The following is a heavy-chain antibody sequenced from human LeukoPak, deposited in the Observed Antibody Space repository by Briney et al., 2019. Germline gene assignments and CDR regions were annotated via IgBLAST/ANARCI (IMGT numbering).Heavy chain of an antibody. D-gene: IGHD3-10*01. V-gene: IGHV1-2*02. CDR3: ARASRVRYYGSGSYDY. Sequence: GASVKVSCKASGYTFTGYYMHWVRQAPGQGLEWMGWINPNSGGTNYAQKFQGRVTMTRDTSISTAYMELSRLRSDDTAVYYCARASRVRYYGSGSYDYWGQGTLVTVSS. CDR2: INPNSGGT. CDR1: GYTFTGYY. J-gene: IGHJ4*02.